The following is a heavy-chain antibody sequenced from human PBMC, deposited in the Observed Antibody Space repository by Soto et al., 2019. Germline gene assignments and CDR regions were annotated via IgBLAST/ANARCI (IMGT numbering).Heavy chain of an antibody. D-gene: IGHD3-22*01. V-gene: IGHV4-31*03. J-gene: IGHJ6*02. CDR1: GGSISSGGYY. Sequence: QVQLQESGPGLVKPSQTLSLTCTVSGGSISSGGYYWSWIRQHPGKGLEWIGYIYYSGSTYYNPSLKSRVTISVDTSKNQFSLKLSSVTAADTAVYYCARYYDSSGYNRKGTYYYYGMDVWGQGTTVTVSS. CDR2: IYYSGST. CDR3: ARYYDSSGYNRKGTYYYYGMDV.